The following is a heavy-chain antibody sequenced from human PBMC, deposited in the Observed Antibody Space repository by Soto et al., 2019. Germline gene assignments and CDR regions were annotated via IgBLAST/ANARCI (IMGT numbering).Heavy chain of an antibody. CDR1: GFTFSAYA. CDR2: ISYDGSNK. V-gene: IGHV3-30-3*01. D-gene: IGHD1-26*01. CDR3: ARDMSSGSYHLGY. Sequence: QVQLVESGGGVVQPGRSLRLSCAASGFTFSAYAMHWVRQPPGKGLEWVAVISYDGSNKYYSDSVKGRFTISRDNSKNTLSLQMNSLRAEDTAVYYCARDMSSGSYHLGYWGQGTLVTVSS. J-gene: IGHJ4*02.